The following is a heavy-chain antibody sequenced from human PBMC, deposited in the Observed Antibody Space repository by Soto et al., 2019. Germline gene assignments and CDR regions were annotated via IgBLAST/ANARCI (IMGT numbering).Heavy chain of an antibody. CDR2: IYSGGNT. Sequence: EVQLVESGGGLIQPGGSLRLSCAASGFSVSSNYMSWVRQAPGKGLEWVSVIYSGGNTHYADSVKGRFTISRDNSKNTLYLQMNSRRAEDTAVYYWARDSTWIPYYHYGMDVWGQGTTVTVSS. CDR3: ARDSTWIPYYHYGMDV. J-gene: IGHJ6*02. V-gene: IGHV3-53*01. CDR1: GFSVSSNY. D-gene: IGHD5-18*01.